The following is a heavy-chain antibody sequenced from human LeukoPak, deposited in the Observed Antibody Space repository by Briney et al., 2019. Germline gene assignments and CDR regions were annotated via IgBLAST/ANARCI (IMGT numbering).Heavy chain of an antibody. V-gene: IGHV5-51*01. CDR2: IYPGDSDT. J-gene: IGHJ4*02. CDR1: RYSLTSYW. Sequence: GESLKISCKGSRYSLTSYWIGWVRQMPGKGLEWMGIIYPGDSDTRYSPSFQGQVTISADKSINTAYLKWSSLKASDTAMYYCARLLNSSRYGFYYWGQGTLVTVSS. CDR3: ARLLNSSRYGFYY. D-gene: IGHD6-13*01.